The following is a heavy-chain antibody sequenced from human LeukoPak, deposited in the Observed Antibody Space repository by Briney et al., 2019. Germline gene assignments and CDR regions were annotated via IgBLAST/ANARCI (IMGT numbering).Heavy chain of an antibody. CDR3: ARKQWLVLLRAEYFQH. J-gene: IGHJ1*01. D-gene: IGHD6-19*01. CDR1: GGSISSSSYY. CDR2: IYYSGST. Sequence: PSETLSLTCTVSGGSISSSSYYWGWIRQPPGKGLEWIGSIYYSGSTYYNPSLKSRVTISVDTSKNQFSLKLSSVTAADTAVYYCARKQWLVLLRAEYFQHWGQGTLVTVSS. V-gene: IGHV4-39*07.